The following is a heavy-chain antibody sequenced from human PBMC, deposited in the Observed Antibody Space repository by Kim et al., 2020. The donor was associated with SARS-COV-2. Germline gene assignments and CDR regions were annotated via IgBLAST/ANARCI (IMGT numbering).Heavy chain of an antibody. CDR3: ARLEVGALDY. CDR1: GFTVSSNY. D-gene: IGHD1-26*01. CDR2: IYSGGST. V-gene: IGHV3-53*01. Sequence: RGSLRLSCAASGFTVSSNYMSWVRQAPGKGLEWVSVIYSGGSTYYADSVKGRFTISRDNSKNTLYLQMNSLRAEDTAVYYCARLEVGALDYWGQGTLVTVSS. J-gene: IGHJ4*02.